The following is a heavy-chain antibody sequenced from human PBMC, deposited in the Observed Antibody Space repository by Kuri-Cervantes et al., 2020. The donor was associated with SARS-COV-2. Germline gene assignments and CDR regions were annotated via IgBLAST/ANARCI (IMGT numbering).Heavy chain of an antibody. V-gene: IGHV3-21*01. D-gene: IGHD3-3*01. Sequence: GESLKISCAASGFTFSSYAMSWVRQAPGKGLEWVSSMSSGGAYIYYADSVQGRFTISRDNAKNSLYLQMNSLRAEDTALYYCARDLRLFGVVNPSYFDCWGQGTLVTVSS. CDR2: MSSGGAYI. CDR3: ARDLRLFGVVNPSYFDC. CDR1: GFTFSSYA. J-gene: IGHJ4*02.